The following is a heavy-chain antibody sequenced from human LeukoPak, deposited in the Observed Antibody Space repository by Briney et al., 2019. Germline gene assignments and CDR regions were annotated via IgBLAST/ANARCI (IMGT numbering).Heavy chain of an antibody. CDR2: IYHIVST. J-gene: IGHJ4*02. Sequence: SETLSLTCTVSVDSISIGYYWGWIRQPPGKGLGGFGRIYHIVSTYYNPSLKSRVTISVDTPKNQFSLKVSSVTAADTAVYYCAREVPYDSSRYYQPFDYWGQGTLVTVSS. D-gene: IGHD3-22*01. V-gene: IGHV4-38-2*02. CDR1: VDSISIGYY. CDR3: AREVPYDSSRYYQPFDY.